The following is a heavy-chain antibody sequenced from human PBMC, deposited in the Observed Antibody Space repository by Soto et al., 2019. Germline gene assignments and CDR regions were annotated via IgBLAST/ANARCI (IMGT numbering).Heavy chain of an antibody. V-gene: IGHV1-69*06. J-gene: IGHJ6*02. CDR2: LIPIFGTA. Sequence: QVQLVQSGAEVKKPGSSVKVSCKASGGTFSSYAISWVRQAPGQGLEWMGGLIPIFGTANYAQKSQGRVTITADKSTSTAYKGLSSMRSEDTAVYYCATPRRAYYDCRSGYPSGGMDVWGQGTTVTVSS. CDR3: ATPRRAYYDCRSGYPSGGMDV. D-gene: IGHD3-3*01. CDR1: GGTFSSYA.